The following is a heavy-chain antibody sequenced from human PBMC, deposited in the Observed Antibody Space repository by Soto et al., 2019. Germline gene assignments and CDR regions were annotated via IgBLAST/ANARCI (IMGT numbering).Heavy chain of an antibody. CDR2: INHSGST. Sequence: ETLSLTCAVYGGSFSGYYWSWIRQPPGKGLEWIGEINHSGSTNYNPSLKSRVTISVDTSKNQFSLKLSSVTAADTAVYYCARGGQTVTTAGNYFDYWGQGTLVTVSS. J-gene: IGHJ4*02. D-gene: IGHD4-17*01. CDR1: GGSFSGYY. CDR3: ARGGQTVTTAGNYFDY. V-gene: IGHV4-34*01.